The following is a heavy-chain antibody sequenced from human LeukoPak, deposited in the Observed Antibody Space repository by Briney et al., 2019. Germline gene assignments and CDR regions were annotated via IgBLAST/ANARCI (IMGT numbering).Heavy chain of an antibody. D-gene: IGHD6-6*01. CDR3: ARTLYSSSSFYYYYYMDV. V-gene: IGHV1-69*05. J-gene: IGHJ6*03. CDR1: GGTFRSYA. CDR2: IIPIFGTA. Sequence: SVKVSCQASGGTFRSYAISWVGQAPGQGLEWMGGIIPIFGTANYAQKFQGRVTITTDESTSTAYMELSSLRSEDTAVYYGARTLYSSSSFYYYYYMDVWGKGTTVTVSS.